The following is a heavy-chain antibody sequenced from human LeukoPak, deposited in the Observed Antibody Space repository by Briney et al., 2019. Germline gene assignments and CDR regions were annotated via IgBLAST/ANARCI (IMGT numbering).Heavy chain of an antibody. J-gene: IGHJ4*02. CDR2: INPNSGGT. Sequence: EASVKVSCKASGYTFIAYYIHWVRQAPGQGLEWMGWINPNSGGTNYAQKFQGRVTMISDTSISTAYMDLSRLTSDDAALYYCAREHLKRWLQPAVSYWGQGTLVTVSS. D-gene: IGHD5-24*01. CDR3: AREHLKRWLQPAVSY. CDR1: GYTFIAYY. V-gene: IGHV1-2*02.